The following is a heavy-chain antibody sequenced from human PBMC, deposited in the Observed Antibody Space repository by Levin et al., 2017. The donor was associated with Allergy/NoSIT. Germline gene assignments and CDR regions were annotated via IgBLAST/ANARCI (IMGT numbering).Heavy chain of an antibody. J-gene: IGHJ6*02. Sequence: ASVKVSCKPSGYIFTGYDINWVRQVTGQGLEWMGWVNPNSGNTGYAQKFQGRVTMTRNTSISTVYLELSSLRSEDTAVYYCARINYYYYGMDVWGQGTRVTVSS. CDR1: GYIFTGYD. CDR2: VNPNSGNT. V-gene: IGHV1-8*01. CDR3: ARINYYYYGMDV.